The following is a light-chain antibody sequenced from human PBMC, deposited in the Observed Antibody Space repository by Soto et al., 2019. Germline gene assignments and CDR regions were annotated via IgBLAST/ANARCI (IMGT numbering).Light chain of an antibody. CDR3: MQGSHWPST. Sequence: DVVMTQSPLSLPVTLGQPASISCKSSQSLVYSDGDTYLNWFQQRPGQPPRRLIYKISNRDSGVPDRFSGTGSGTYFTLKSSRVEAEDVGIYYCMQGSHWPSTFGQGTKLEIK. CDR2: KIS. CDR1: QSLVYSDGDTY. V-gene: IGKV2-30*01. J-gene: IGKJ2*01.